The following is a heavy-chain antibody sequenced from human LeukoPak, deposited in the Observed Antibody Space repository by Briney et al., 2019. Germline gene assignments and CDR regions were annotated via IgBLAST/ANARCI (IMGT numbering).Heavy chain of an antibody. D-gene: IGHD1-26*01. CDR3: AKDMGSGSYYYYYYGMDV. V-gene: IGHV3-9*01. CDR2: ISWNSGSI. CDR1: GFTFDDYA. Sequence: PGRSLRLSCAASGFTFDDYAMHWVRQAPGKGLEWVSGISWNSGSIGYADSVKDRFTISRDNAKNSLYLQMNSLRAEDTALYYCAKDMGSGSYYYYYYGMDVWGQGTTVTVSS. J-gene: IGHJ6*02.